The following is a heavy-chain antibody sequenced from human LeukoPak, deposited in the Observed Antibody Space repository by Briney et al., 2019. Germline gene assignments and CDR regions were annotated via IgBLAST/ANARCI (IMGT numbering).Heavy chain of an antibody. D-gene: IGHD4-23*01. Sequence: PGGSLRLSCTVSGFTVSSNSMSWVRQAPGKGLEWVSFIYSDNTHYSDSVKGRFTISRDNSKNTLYLQMNSLRAEDTAVYYCARRDGAYSHPYDYWGQGTLVTVSS. J-gene: IGHJ4*02. CDR1: GFTVSSNS. CDR2: IYSDNT. CDR3: ARRDGAYSHPYDY. V-gene: IGHV3-53*01.